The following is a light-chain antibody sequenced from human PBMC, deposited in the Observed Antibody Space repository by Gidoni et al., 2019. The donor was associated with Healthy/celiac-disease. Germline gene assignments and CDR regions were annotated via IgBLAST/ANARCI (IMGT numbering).Light chain of an antibody. J-gene: IGKJ4*01. CDR2: GAS. Sequence: DMVLTQSPGTLSLSPGERATLSYRARQSVSSSYLAWYQQKPGQAPRLLIYGASSRATGIPDRFSGSGSGTDFTLTISRLEPEDFAVYYCQQYGSSPLTFGGGTKVEIK. CDR1: QSVSSSY. CDR3: QQYGSSPLT. V-gene: IGKV3-20*01.